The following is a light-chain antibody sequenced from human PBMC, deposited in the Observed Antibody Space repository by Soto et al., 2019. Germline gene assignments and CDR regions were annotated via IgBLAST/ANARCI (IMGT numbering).Light chain of an antibody. V-gene: IGKV3-15*01. J-gene: IGKJ4*01. CDR1: QSVSSK. CDR3: QQYNDWPLT. CDR2: DAS. Sequence: EIMMTQSPAALSVSPGERATLSCRASQSVSSKLAWYQQRPGQAPRLLIYDASIRATGVPARIGASGSGTKFTLTISSLQSEDFAVYYCQQYNDWPLTFGGGTKVEIK.